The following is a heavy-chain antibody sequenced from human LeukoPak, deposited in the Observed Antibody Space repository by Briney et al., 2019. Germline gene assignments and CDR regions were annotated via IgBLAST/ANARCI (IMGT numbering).Heavy chain of an antibody. D-gene: IGHD3-10*01. Sequence: ASVKVSCKASGYTFTSYDINWVRQATGQGLEWMGWMNPNSGNTGYAQKFQGRVTITRNTSISTAYMELSSLRSEDTAVYYCAREITMAAFDIWGQGTMVTVSS. CDR2: MNPNSGNT. J-gene: IGHJ3*02. CDR1: GYTFTSYD. CDR3: AREITMAAFDI. V-gene: IGHV1-8*03.